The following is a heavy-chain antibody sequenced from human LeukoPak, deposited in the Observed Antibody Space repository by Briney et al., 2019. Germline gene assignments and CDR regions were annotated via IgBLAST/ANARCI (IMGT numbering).Heavy chain of an antibody. Sequence: GGSLRLSCAASGFTLGSSWMHWVRQAPGKGLVWVSRINTDGDNRSYADSVKGRFTISRDNAKNTLYLQMNSLRADDTAVYYCCGYSYESWMDVWGQGATVTVSS. J-gene: IGHJ6*02. CDR3: CGYSYESWMDV. D-gene: IGHD5-18*01. CDR1: GFTLGSSW. CDR2: INTDGDNR. V-gene: IGHV3-74*01.